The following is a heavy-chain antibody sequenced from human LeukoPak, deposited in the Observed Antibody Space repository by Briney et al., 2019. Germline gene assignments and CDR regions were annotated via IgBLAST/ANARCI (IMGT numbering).Heavy chain of an antibody. Sequence: GGSLRLPCEASGFSMSVYWMSWVRRAPGKGLEWVGNIKQDGSERNYVDSVKGRFTISRGNAKKSLYLQMDSLRAEDAAVYYCARDWGAYYHFFDYWGQGTLVTVSS. CDR3: ARDWGAYYHFFDY. CDR1: GFSMSVYW. J-gene: IGHJ4*02. CDR2: IKQDGSER. V-gene: IGHV3-7*01. D-gene: IGHD3-22*01.